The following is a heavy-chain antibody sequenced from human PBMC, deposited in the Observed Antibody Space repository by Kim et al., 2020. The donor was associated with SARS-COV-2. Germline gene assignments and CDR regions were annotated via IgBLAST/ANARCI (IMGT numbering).Heavy chain of an antibody. CDR1: GGSISSGSFH. CDR3: ARGYFYARE. D-gene: IGHD3-16*01. CDR2: IDSSGHT. V-gene: IGHV4-31*03. J-gene: IGHJ4*01. Sequence: SETLSLTCTVSGGSISSGSFHWNWIRQYPGKGLEWIGYIDSSGHTYYIPSLKSRLTISVDTSKNQFSLKLSSVTAADTAFYYCARGYFYAREWGQGTLVTVSS.